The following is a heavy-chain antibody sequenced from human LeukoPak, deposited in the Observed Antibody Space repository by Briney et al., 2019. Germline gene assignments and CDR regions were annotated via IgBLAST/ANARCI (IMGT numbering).Heavy chain of an antibody. CDR1: GFTFSSEW. J-gene: IGHJ6*02. CDR3: AKGWESSGWYYGMDV. CDR2: INSDGGST. Sequence: GGSLRLSCAASGFTFSSEWMHWVRQAPGRGLVWISHINSDGGSTHYGDSVKGRFTVSRDNAKNTLYLQMNSLRAEDTAVYSCAKGWESSGWYYGMDVWGQGTTVTVSS. V-gene: IGHV3-74*01. D-gene: IGHD6-19*01.